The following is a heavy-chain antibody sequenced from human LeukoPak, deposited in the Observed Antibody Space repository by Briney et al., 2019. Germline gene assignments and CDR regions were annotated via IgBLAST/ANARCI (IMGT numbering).Heavy chain of an antibody. J-gene: IGHJ4*02. Sequence: SETLSLTCTVSGGSISSGDYYWSWIRQPPGKGLEWIGYIYYSGSTYYNPSLKSRVTISVDTSKNQFSLQLNSVTPEDTAVYYCARGLTGDFDYWGQGTLVTVSS. D-gene: IGHD1-20*01. V-gene: IGHV4-30-4*01. CDR3: ARGLTGDFDY. CDR2: IYYSGST. CDR1: GGSISSGDYY.